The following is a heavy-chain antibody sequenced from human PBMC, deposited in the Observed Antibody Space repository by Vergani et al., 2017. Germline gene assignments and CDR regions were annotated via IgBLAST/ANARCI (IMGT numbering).Heavy chain of an antibody. CDR1: GYTFTGYY. V-gene: IGHV1-2*02. CDR2: INPNSGNT. D-gene: IGHD1-20*01. J-gene: IGHJ4*02. CDR3: ARDGGGSITGTTFNY. Sequence: QVQLVQSGAEVKKPGASVKVSCKASGYTFTGYYMHWVRQAPGQGLEWMGWINPNSGNTGYAQKFQGRVTMTRNTSISTAYMELSRLRSDDTAVYYCARDGGGSITGTTFNYWGQGTLVTVSS.